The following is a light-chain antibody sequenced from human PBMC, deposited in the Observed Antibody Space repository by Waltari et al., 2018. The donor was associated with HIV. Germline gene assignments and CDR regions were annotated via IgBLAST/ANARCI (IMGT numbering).Light chain of an antibody. CDR2: RNN. CDR3: AAWDCSLNGHVV. V-gene: IGLV1-44*01. J-gene: IGLJ2*01. Sequence: QSVLTQPHSASGTPGQRVTISCSGSSSHIGSNTVNWYQQLLGTAPKLLIYRNNQRPSWVPGRFSGSKSGTSASLAISGLEYEDEADYYCAAWDCSLNGHVVFGGGTKLTVL. CDR1: SSHIGSNT.